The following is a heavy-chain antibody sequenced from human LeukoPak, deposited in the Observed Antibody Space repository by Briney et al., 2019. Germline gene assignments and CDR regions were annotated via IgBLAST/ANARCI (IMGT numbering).Heavy chain of an antibody. CDR2: IRNKPYGEAT. CDR1: GFAFGDYA. CDR3: TRDGQRAGDFDY. J-gene: IGHJ4*02. D-gene: IGHD6-25*01. V-gene: IGHV3-49*04. Sequence: QPGGSLRLSCTASGFAFGDYAMNWVRQAPGKGLDWVGFIRNKPYGEATEYAASVKGRFTISRDDSKSIAYLQMNSLKTEDTAVYYCTRDGQRAGDFDYWGQGTLVTVSS.